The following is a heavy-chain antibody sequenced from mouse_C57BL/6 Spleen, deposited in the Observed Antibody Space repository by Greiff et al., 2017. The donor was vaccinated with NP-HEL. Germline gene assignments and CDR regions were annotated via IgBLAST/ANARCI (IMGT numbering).Heavy chain of an antibody. V-gene: IGHV1-61*01. CDR1: GYTFTSYW. D-gene: IGHD2-4*01. CDR2: IYPSDSET. J-gene: IGHJ3*01. Sequence: VQLQQPGAELVRPGSSVKLSCKASGYTFTSYWMDWVKQRPGQGLEWIGNIYPSDSETHYNQKFKDKATLTVDKSSSTAYMQLSSLTSEDSAVYYCARKDDYDGAWFAYWGKGTLVTVSA. CDR3: ARKDDYDGAWFAY.